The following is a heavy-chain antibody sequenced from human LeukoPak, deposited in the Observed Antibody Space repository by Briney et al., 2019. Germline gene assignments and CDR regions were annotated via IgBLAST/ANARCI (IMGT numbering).Heavy chain of an antibody. D-gene: IGHD2-15*01. V-gene: IGHV3-73*01. CDR3: TRHYCSGGSCYISGFDY. CDR1: GFTFSGSA. Sequence: GGSLRLSCAASGFTFSGSAMHGVRQASGKGLEWVGRIRSKANSYATAYAASVKGRFTISRDDSKNTAYLQMNSLKSEDTAVYYCTRHYCSGGSCYISGFDYWGQGTLVTVSS. CDR2: IRSKANSYAT. J-gene: IGHJ4*02.